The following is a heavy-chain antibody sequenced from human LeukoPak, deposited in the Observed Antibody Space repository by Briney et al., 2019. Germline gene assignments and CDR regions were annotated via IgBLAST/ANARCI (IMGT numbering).Heavy chain of an antibody. CDR1: GFTFSSYG. CDR3: ARHLSGLTGYSYGRGIDY. CDR2: MKRNGSER. D-gene: IGHD5-18*01. Sequence: GGSLRLSCAASGFTFSSYGMSWVRQAPGKGLEWVANMKRNGSERYYVDSVKGRFTISRDNSRNTLYLQMKSLRAEDTAVYYCARHLSGLTGYSYGRGIDYWGQGTLVTVSS. J-gene: IGHJ4*02. V-gene: IGHV3-7*01.